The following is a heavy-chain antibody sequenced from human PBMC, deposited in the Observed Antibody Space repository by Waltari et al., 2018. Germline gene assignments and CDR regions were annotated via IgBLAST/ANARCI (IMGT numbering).Heavy chain of an antibody. CDR3: AKGGPTYYDFWSGYPFDY. CDR2: IRYDGSNK. V-gene: IGHV3-30*02. D-gene: IGHD3-3*01. Sequence: QVQLVESGGGVVQPGGSLRLSCAASGFTFSSYGMHWVRQAPGKGLEWVAFIRYDGSNKYYADSVKGRFTISRDNSKNTLYLQMNSLRAEDTAVYYCAKGGPTYYDFWSGYPFDYWGQGTLVTVSS. J-gene: IGHJ4*02. CDR1: GFTFSSYG.